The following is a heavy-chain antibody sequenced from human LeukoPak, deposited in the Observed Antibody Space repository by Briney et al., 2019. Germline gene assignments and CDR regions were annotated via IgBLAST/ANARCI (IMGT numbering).Heavy chain of an antibody. Sequence: GGSLRLSCAASGFTLSTHYMTWVRQAPGKGLEWVANINQDGSEKYYVDSVKGRFTISRDNVKNSLYLQMNSLRAEDTAVYYCARVRIVAGTGYWGQGTLVTVSS. J-gene: IGHJ4*02. CDR1: GFTLSTHY. CDR2: INQDGSEK. CDR3: ARVRIVAGTGY. D-gene: IGHD6-19*01. V-gene: IGHV3-7*01.